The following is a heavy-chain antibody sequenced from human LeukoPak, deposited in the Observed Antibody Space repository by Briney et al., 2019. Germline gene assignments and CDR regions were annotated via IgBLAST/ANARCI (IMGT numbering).Heavy chain of an antibody. CDR2: IYYSGST. V-gene: IGHV4-59*01. CDR3: ARGYYGSGSYYSYYYYYMDV. D-gene: IGHD3-10*01. CDR1: GGSISSYY. Sequence: SETLSLTCTVSGGSISSYYWSWIRQPPGKGLEWIGYIYYSGSTNYNPSLKSRVTISVDTSKNQFSLKLSSVTAADTAVYYCARGYYGSGSYYSYYYYYMDVWGKGTTVTISS. J-gene: IGHJ6*03.